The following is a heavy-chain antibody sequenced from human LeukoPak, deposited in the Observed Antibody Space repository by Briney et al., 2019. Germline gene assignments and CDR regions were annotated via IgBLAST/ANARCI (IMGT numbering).Heavy chain of an antibody. D-gene: IGHD4-17*01. CDR2: ISSSSSTI. CDR1: GFTFSSYS. J-gene: IGHJ4*02. Sequence: PGGSLRLSCAASGFTFSSYSMNWVRQAPGKGLEWVSYISSSSSTIYYADSVKGRFTISRDNAKNTLYLQVNSLRDGDTAVYYCARGLDGDYFWGQGTLVTVSS. CDR3: ARGLDGDYF. V-gene: IGHV3-48*02.